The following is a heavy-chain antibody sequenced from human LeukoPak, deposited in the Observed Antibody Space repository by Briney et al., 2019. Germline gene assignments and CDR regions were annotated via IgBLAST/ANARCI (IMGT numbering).Heavy chain of an antibody. CDR3: ARADESLVYGMDV. CDR2: FSYSGST. Sequence: PSETLSLTCTLSGGSITSDYWSWIRQSLGKGLEWIGYFSYSGSTHYSPSLTSRVAISVDTSRNQLSLKLRSVTAADTAIYYCARADESLVYGMDVWGPGTTVIVSS. CDR1: GGSITSDY. V-gene: IGHV4-59*08. J-gene: IGHJ6*02.